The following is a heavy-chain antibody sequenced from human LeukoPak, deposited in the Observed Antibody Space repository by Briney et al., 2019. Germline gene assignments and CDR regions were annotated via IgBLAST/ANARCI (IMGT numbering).Heavy chain of an antibody. V-gene: IGHV1-69*05. J-gene: IGHJ4*02. CDR3: ARSNGYDYHFDY. D-gene: IGHD5-12*01. CDR2: IIPIFGTA. CDR1: GGTFSSYA. Sequence: ASVKVSCKASGGTFSSYAISWVRQAPGQGLEWMGGIIPIFGTANYAQKFQGRVTITTDESSNTAYMELSSLTSEDTAVYYCARSNGYDYHFDYWGQGTLVTVSS.